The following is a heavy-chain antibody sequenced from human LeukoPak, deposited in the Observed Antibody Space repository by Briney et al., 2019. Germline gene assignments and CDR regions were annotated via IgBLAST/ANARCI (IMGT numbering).Heavy chain of an antibody. CDR2: VRYGGST. D-gene: IGHD3-22*01. CDR3: ARDLRSGYYYWFDP. J-gene: IGHJ5*02. Sequence: KPGGSLRLSCAASGFTFSSYAMSWIRQPPGKGLEWIGYVRYGGSTNYNPSLKSRVTISVDTSKNQFSLKLSSATAADTAVYYYARDLRSGYYYWFDPWGQGTLVTVSS. CDR1: GFTFSSYA. V-gene: IGHV4-59*01.